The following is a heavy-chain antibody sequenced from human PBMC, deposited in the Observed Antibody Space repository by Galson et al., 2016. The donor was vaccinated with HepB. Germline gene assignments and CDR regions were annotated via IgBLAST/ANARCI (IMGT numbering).Heavy chain of an antibody. CDR1: GFTFSTYA. Sequence: SLRLSCAASGFTFSTYAMSWLRQAPGKGPEWVSAIRASGGSTYYADSVKGRFTISRDDSQNTLYLQMNSLGAEDTAVYYCAKDRGWELLYGFDPWGQGTLVTVSS. J-gene: IGHJ5*02. D-gene: IGHD1-26*01. CDR2: IRASGGST. V-gene: IGHV3-23*01. CDR3: AKDRGWELLYGFDP.